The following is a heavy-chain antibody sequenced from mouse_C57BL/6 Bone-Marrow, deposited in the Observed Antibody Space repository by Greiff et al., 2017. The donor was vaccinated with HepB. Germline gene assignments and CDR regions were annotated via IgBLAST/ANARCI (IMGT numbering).Heavy chain of an antibody. D-gene: IGHD2-2*01. V-gene: IGHV1-55*01. CDR3: ARGMIYYGFFDY. CDR1: GYTFTSYW. J-gene: IGHJ2*01. CDR2: IYPGSGST. Sequence: QVQLQHPGAELVKPGASVKMSCKASGYTFTSYWITWVKQRPGQGLEWIGDIYPGSGSTNYNEKFKGKATLTADKSSSTAYMQLSSLTSEDSAVYFCARGMIYYGFFDYWGQGTTLTVSS.